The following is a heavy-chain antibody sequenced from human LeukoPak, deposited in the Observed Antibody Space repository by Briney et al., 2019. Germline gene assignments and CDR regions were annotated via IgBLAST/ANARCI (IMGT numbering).Heavy chain of an antibody. CDR1: GFTFSSYA. V-gene: IGHV3-23*01. CDR3: VKGLHLLDV. Sequence: GGSLRLSCAASGFTFSSYAMTWVRQAPGKGLEWVSTIAYAGTFYADSVKGRFTLSRDDSKDTLSLQMNSLRAEDTALYYCVKGLHLLDVWGEGTSVTVSS. J-gene: IGHJ6*04. CDR2: IAYAGT.